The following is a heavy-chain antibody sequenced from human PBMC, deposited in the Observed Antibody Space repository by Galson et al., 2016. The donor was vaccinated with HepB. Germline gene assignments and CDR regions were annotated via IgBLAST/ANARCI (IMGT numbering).Heavy chain of an antibody. CDR2: VSGTGNNA. CDR1: GFTLNTYA. V-gene: IGHV3-23*01. D-gene: IGHD6-13*01. Sequence: SLRLSCAASGFTLNTYAMSWVRQTPGKGLEWVSTVSGTGNNAWYADSVKGRFTISRDNSKNTLYLQMSSLRAEDTAVYFCARLGYRSTWFDYWGQGALVTVSS. J-gene: IGHJ5*01. CDR3: ARLGYRSTWFDY.